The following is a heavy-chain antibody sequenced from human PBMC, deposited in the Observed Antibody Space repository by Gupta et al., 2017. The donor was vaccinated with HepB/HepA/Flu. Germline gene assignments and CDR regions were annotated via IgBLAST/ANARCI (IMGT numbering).Heavy chain of an antibody. Sequence: QVQLQQWGAGLLKPSETLSLTCAVYGGSFSGYYWSWIRQPPGKGLEWIGEINHSGSTNYNPSLKSRVTISVDTSKNQFSLKLSSVTAADTAVYYCARSGPRDGYLTHFFDYWGQGTLVTVSS. CDR2: INHSGST. CDR1: GGSFSGYY. J-gene: IGHJ4*02. D-gene: IGHD5-24*01. V-gene: IGHV4-34*01. CDR3: ARSGPRDGYLTHFFDY.